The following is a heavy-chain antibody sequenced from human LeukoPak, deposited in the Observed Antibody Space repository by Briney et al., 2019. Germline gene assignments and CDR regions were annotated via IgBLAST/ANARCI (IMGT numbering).Heavy chain of an antibody. CDR2: ISSSGHST. D-gene: IGHD3-3*02. CDR1: GFSFNIYA. J-gene: IGHJ2*01. Sequence: PGGSLRLSCEASGFSFNIYAMTWVRQAPGKGLEWVSSISSSGHSTYYADSVKGRFTISRDNSKLFLYLELTSLRTDDTAMYYCAKDIPALGYLDPWGRGTLVTVSS. V-gene: IGHV3-23*01. CDR3: AKDIPALGYLDP.